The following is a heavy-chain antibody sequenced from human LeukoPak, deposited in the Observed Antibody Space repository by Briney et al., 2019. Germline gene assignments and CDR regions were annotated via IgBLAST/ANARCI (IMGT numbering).Heavy chain of an antibody. CDR2: INPNSGGT. D-gene: IGHD3-3*01. V-gene: IGHV1-2*02. J-gene: IGHJ4*02. CDR3: ARDRRFLEWLSYFDY. Sequence: GASVKVSCKASGYTFTGYYMHWVRQAPGQGLEWMGWINPNSGGTNYAQKFQGRVTMTRDTSISTAYMELSRLRSDDTAVYYCARDRRFLEWLSYFDYWGQGTLVTVSS. CDR1: GYTFTGYY.